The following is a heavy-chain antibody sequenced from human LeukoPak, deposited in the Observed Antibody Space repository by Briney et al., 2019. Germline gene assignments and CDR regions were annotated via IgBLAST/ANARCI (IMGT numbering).Heavy chain of an antibody. CDR2: ISAYNGKA. V-gene: IGHV1-18*01. D-gene: IGHD3-22*01. Sequence: ASVKVSCKASGYTFTTYGISWVRQAPGQGLEWMGWISAYNGKANYAQKFQGRVTMTIDTSTSTAYMELRSLRSDDTAVYYCARAYSGGMIVVANDAFDIWGQGTMVTVSS. J-gene: IGHJ3*02. CDR1: GYTFTTYG. CDR3: ARAYSGGMIVVANDAFDI.